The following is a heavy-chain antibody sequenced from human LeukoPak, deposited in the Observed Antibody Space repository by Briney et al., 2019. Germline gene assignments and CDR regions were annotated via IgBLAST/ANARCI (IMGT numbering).Heavy chain of an antibody. CDR2: IYYSGST. D-gene: IGHD4-17*01. CDR1: GGSISSYY. V-gene: IGHV4-59*01. Sequence: SETLSLTCTVSGGSISSYYWSWIRQPPGKGLAWIGYIYYSGSTNYNPSLKSRVTISVDTSKNQFSLKLSSVTAADTAVYYCAASTVTPTSGWFDPWGQGTLVTVSS. CDR3: AASTVTPTSGWFDP. J-gene: IGHJ5*02.